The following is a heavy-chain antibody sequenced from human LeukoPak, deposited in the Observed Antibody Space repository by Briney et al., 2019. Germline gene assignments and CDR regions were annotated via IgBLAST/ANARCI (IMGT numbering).Heavy chain of an antibody. J-gene: IGHJ3*02. D-gene: IGHD4-17*01. CDR1: GYTFTSYD. V-gene: IGHV1-8*01. Sequence: ASVKVSCKASGYTFTSYDINWVRQATGQGLEWMGWMNPNSGNTGYAQKFQGRVTMTRNTSISTAYMELSSLRSEDTAVYYCATRPPEVTTVTTWAFDIWGQGTMVTVSS. CDR3: ATRPPEVTTVTTWAFDI. CDR2: MNPNSGNT.